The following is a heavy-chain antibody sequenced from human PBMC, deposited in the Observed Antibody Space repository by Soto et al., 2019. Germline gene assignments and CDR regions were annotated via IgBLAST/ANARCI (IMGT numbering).Heavy chain of an antibody. CDR1: GFTFSSYG. V-gene: IGHV3-30*18. J-gene: IGHJ3*02. D-gene: IGHD3-16*01. CDR2: ISYDGSNK. Sequence: QVQLVESGGGVVQPGRFLRLSCAASGFTFSSYGMHWVRQAPGKGLEWVAVISYDGSNKYYADSVKGRFTISRDNSKNTLYLQMNSLRAEDTAVYYCAKAFEDAFDIWGQGTMVTVSS. CDR3: AKAFEDAFDI.